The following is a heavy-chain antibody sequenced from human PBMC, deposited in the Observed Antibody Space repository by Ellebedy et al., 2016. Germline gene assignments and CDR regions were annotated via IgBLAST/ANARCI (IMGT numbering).Heavy chain of an antibody. V-gene: IGHV4-59*01. CDR3: ARDLIMAGTRGFDR. CDR2: IYYSGLT. D-gene: IGHD1-1*01. Sequence: SETLSLTCTVSGGSISRYYWSWIRQPPGKGLEWIGYIYYSGLTIYNPSLKSRVTISVDRSKTQLSLRLTSVTAADTAVYYCARDLIMAGTRGFDRWGQGILVTVSS. CDR1: GGSISRYY. J-gene: IGHJ4*02.